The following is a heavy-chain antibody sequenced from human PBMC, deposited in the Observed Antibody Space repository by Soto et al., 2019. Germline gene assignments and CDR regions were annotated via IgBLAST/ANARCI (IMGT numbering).Heavy chain of an antibody. J-gene: IGHJ3*02. CDR3: ARDHPVARDALDI. D-gene: IGHD2-15*01. V-gene: IGHV4-31*03. CDR1: GGSISSGGYY. CDR2: IYYSGTT. Sequence: QVQLQESGPGLVKPSQTLSLSCTVSGGSISSGGYYWGWIRQHPGKALEWIGYIYYSGTTYYNPSLNSRVTISLDTSKNQYSLKLSSVTAADTAVYYCARDHPVARDALDIWGQGTMVTVSS.